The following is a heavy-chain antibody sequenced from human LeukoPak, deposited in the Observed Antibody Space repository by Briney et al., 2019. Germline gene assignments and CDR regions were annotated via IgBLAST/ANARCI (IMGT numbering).Heavy chain of an antibody. D-gene: IGHD6-13*01. CDR1: GGSISSGGYS. V-gene: IGHV4-39*01. CDR3: ASPLGSHRYYYYYGMDV. Sequence: PSETLSLTCAVSGGSISSGGYSWRWIRQPPGKGLEWIGSIYDSGSTYYNPSLKSRVTISVDTSKNQFSLKLNSVTAADTAVYYCASPLGSHRYYYYYGMDVWGQGTTVTVSS. CDR2: IYDSGST. J-gene: IGHJ6*02.